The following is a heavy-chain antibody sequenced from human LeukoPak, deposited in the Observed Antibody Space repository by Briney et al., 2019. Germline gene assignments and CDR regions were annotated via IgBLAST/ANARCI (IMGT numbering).Heavy chain of an antibody. CDR3: AKCFSMIRGLRGTYYYYGMDV. D-gene: IGHD3-10*01. CDR2: ISASGGST. J-gene: IGHJ6*04. V-gene: IGHV3-23*01. Sequence: GGSLRLSCAASGFTFNNYAMSWVRQAPGKGLEWVSSISASGGSTYYADSVKGRFTISRDNSNKILYLQMNSLRAEDTAVYYCAKCFSMIRGLRGTYYYYGMDVWGRGTTVTVSS. CDR1: GFTFNNYA.